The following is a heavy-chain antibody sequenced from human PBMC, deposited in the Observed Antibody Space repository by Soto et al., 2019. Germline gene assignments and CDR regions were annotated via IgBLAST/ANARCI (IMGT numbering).Heavy chain of an antibody. CDR2: IHYSGST. Sequence: PSETLSLTCTVSGGSISSYYWTWIRQPPGKGLEWIGYIHYSGSTSYNPSLESRLTISVDTSKNQFSLRLNSLSAADTAVYYCARADSSGYYWLDYWGPGTLVTVSS. D-gene: IGHD6-19*01. J-gene: IGHJ4*02. CDR3: ARADSSGYYWLDY. CDR1: GGSISSYY. V-gene: IGHV4-59*01.